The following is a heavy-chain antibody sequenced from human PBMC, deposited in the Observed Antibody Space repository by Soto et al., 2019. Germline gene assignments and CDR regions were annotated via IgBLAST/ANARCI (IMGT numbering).Heavy chain of an antibody. D-gene: IGHD4-17*01. CDR2: ISYDGSNK. CDR3: AKVLRGGTVALDNAFDI. V-gene: IGHV3-30*18. Sequence: PGGSLRLSCAASGFTFSSYGMHWVRQAPGKGLEWVAVISYDGSNKYYADSVKGRCTISRDNSKNTLYLQMNSLRAEDTAVYYCAKVLRGGTVALDNAFDIWGQGTMVTVSS. CDR1: GFTFSSYG. J-gene: IGHJ3*02.